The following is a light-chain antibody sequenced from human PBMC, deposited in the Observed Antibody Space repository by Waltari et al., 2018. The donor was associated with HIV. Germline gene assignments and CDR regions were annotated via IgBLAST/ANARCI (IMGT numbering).Light chain of an antibody. CDR3: AAWDDSLSGPV. Sequence: QSVLTQPPSASGTPGQRVTISCSGSRSNIRSNYVYWYQPLPGTAPKLLIYRKDDRLAGVPDRFSGSKSGTSASLAISGLRSEDEADYYCAAWDDSLSGPVFGGGTKLTVL. CDR1: RSNIRSNY. CDR2: RKD. J-gene: IGLJ3*02. V-gene: IGLV1-47*01.